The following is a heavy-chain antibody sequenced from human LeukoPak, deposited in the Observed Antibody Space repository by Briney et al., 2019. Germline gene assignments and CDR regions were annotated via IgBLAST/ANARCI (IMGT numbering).Heavy chain of an antibody. CDR2: IKGKTDGGTT. CDR1: GFTFSNAW. D-gene: IGHD3-16*02. CDR3: TTDYYDYVWGSYRPDN. Sequence: GGSLRLSCAASGFTFSNAWMTWVRQAPGKGLEWVARIKGKTDGGTTEYAAPVKDRFTISRDDSKNTLYLQMNSLKPEDTAVYYCTTDYYDYVWGSYRPDNWGQGTLVTVSS. V-gene: IGHV3-15*01. J-gene: IGHJ4*02.